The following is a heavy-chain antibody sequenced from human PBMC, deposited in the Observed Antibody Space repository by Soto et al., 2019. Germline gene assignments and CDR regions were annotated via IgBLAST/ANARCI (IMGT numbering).Heavy chain of an antibody. Sequence: EVQLLESGGGLVQPGGSLRLSCAASGFTFSSYAMSWVRQAPGKGLEWVSAISGSGGSTYYADSVKGRFTISRDNSKNTLYLQMNSLRAEDTAVYYCAKDRGYCSSTSCYNLGAFDYWGQGTLVTVSS. CDR1: GFTFSSYA. J-gene: IGHJ4*02. D-gene: IGHD2-2*01. CDR3: AKDRGYCSSTSCYNLGAFDY. V-gene: IGHV3-23*01. CDR2: ISGSGGST.